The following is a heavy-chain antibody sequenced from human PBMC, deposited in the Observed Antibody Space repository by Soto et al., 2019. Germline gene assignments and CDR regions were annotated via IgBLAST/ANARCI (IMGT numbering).Heavy chain of an antibody. CDR3: ARDRSYSTDY. CDR2: INSDGSTT. V-gene: IGHV3-74*01. J-gene: IGHJ4*02. Sequence: PGGSLRLSCAASGFTFSNSWMHWVRQAPGKGLVWVSYINSDGSTTTYADSVRGRSTISRDNAKNTVYLQINSLRAEDTAVYYCARDRSYSTDYWGQGTLVTVSS. CDR1: GFTFSNSW. D-gene: IGHD1-26*01.